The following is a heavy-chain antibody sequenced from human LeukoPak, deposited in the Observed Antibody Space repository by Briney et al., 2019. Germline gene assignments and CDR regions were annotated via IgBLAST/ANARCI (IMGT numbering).Heavy chain of an antibody. D-gene: IGHD3-10*01. Sequence: SETLSLTCAVSGGSFSGYYWRWIRQPPGKGLEWIGEINHSGSTTYNPSLKRRATRSVDTFKSQFSLKMSSVTAADTAVYYGATVRGVVGWFDPWGQGTLVTVSS. CDR1: GGSFSGYY. CDR3: ATVRGVVGWFDP. J-gene: IGHJ5*02. V-gene: IGHV4-34*01. CDR2: INHSGST.